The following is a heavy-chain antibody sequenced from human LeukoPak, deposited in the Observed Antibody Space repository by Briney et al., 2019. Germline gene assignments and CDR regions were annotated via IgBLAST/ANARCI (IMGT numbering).Heavy chain of an antibody. D-gene: IGHD3-22*01. CDR2: INPNSGGT. CDR1: GGTFSSYA. J-gene: IGHJ4*02. CDR3: ARMTYYYDSSGYYYVDY. Sequence: ASVNVSCKASGGTFSSYAISWVRQAPGQGLEWMGGINPNSGGTNYAQKFQGRVTMTRDTSISTAYMELSRLRSDDTAVYYCARMTYYYDSSGYYYVDYWGQGTLVTVSS. V-gene: IGHV1-2*02.